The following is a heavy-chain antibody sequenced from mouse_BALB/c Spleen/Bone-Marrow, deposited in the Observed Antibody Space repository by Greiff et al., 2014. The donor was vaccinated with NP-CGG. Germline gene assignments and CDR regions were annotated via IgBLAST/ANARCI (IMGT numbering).Heavy chain of an antibody. V-gene: IGHV4-1*02. J-gene: IGHJ3*01. CDR1: GFDFSRYW. Sequence: EVQLQQSGGGLVQPGGSLKLSCAASGFDFSRYWMSWVRQAPGKGLEWIGEINPDSSTINYTPSLKDKFIISRDNAKNTLYLQMSKVRSGDTALYYCAPNWDRGFAYWGQGTLVTVSA. CDR2: INPDSSTI. D-gene: IGHD4-1*01. CDR3: APNWDRGFAY.